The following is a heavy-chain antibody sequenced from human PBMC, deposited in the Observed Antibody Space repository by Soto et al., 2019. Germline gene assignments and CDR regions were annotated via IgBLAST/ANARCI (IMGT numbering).Heavy chain of an antibody. CDR3: ARLTLLWFGESYGMDV. D-gene: IGHD3-10*01. CDR2: IYYSGST. V-gene: IGHV4-39*01. Sequence: RSLTCTVSGGSISSSSYYWGWIRQPPGEGLEWIGSIYYSGSTYYNPSLKSRVTISVDTSKNQFSLKLSSVTAADTAVYYCARLTLLWFGESYGMDVWGQGTTVTVSS. CDR1: GGSISSSSYY. J-gene: IGHJ6*02.